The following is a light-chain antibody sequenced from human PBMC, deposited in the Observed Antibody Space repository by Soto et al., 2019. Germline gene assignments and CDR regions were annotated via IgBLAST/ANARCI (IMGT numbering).Light chain of an antibody. Sequence: DIQMTQSPSSLSASVGDIVTITFHASQDISNYLNWYQQKPGKAPKLLIYDASNLETGVPSRFSGSGSGTDFTFTISSLQPEDIATYYCQQYDNLPSFGQGTRLEIK. CDR1: QDISNY. CDR3: QQYDNLPS. CDR2: DAS. J-gene: IGKJ5*01. V-gene: IGKV1-33*01.